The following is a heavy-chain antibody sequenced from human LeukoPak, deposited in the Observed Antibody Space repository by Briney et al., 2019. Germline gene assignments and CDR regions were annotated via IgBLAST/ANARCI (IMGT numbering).Heavy chain of an antibody. Sequence: GGSLRVSCAASGFTFSSYAMSWVRQAPGKGLEWVSAVSGSGGSTYYADSVKGRFTISRDNSKNTLYLQMNSLRAEDTAVYYCAKSPSGSYSDWFDPWGQGTLVTVSS. CDR3: AKSPSGSYSDWFDP. V-gene: IGHV3-23*01. CDR1: GFTFSSYA. D-gene: IGHD1-26*01. CDR2: VSGSGGST. J-gene: IGHJ5*02.